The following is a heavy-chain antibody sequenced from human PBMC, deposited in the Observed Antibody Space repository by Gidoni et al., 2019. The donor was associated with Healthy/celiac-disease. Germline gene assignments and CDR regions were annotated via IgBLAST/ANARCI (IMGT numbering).Heavy chain of an antibody. V-gene: IGHV3-74*01. CDR1: GFTFSSYW. D-gene: IGHD6-13*01. CDR3: ARVKQQLVPGAFDI. J-gene: IGHJ3*02. Sequence: EVQLVESGGGLVQPGGSLRISCAASGFTFSSYWMHWVRQAPGKGLVWVSRINSYGSSTSYADSVKGRFTISRDNAKNTLYLQMNSLRAEDTAVYYCARVKQQLVPGAFDIWGQGTMVTVSS. CDR2: INSYGSST.